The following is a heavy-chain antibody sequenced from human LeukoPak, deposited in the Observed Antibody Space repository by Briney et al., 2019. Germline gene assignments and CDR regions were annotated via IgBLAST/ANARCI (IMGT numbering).Heavy chain of an antibody. CDR1: GFTFSSYG. CDR3: ARDLCGGDCYSDWFDP. D-gene: IGHD2-21*02. V-gene: IGHV3-33*01. J-gene: IGHJ5*02. CDR2: IWYDGSNK. Sequence: GGSLRLSCAASGFTFSSYGMHWVRQAPGKGLEWVAVIWYDGSNKYYADSVKGRFTISREHSKNTLYLQMNSLRAEDTAVYYCARDLCGGDCYSDWFDPWGQGTLVTVSS.